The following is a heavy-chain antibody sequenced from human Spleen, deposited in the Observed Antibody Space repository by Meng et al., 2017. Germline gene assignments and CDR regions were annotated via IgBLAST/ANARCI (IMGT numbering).Heavy chain of an antibody. V-gene: IGHV3-30*01. J-gene: IGHJ5*02. CDR1: GFTFTNYA. CDR3: AKDRRLWFDP. Sequence: GESLKISCAASGFTFTNYAMYWVRQAPGKGLEWVAVISYDESNKYYADSVKGRFTISRDNSKNTLYLQMNSLRAEDTAVYYCAKDRRLWFDPWGQGTLVTVSS. CDR2: ISYDESNK.